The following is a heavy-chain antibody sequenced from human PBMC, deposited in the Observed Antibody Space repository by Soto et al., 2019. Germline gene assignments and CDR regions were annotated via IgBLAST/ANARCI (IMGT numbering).Heavy chain of an antibody. Sequence: QVQLVQSGTEVKKPGASVKVSCKASGYTFTSYVIHWVRQAPGQRLEWMGWINAGNGNTKYSQKFQGRVTITRDTSASTAYMELSSLRSEDTAVYYCARGPAAVTPPNNWFDPWGQGTLVTVSS. CDR1: GYTFTSYV. CDR2: INAGNGNT. D-gene: IGHD6-13*01. V-gene: IGHV1-3*01. CDR3: ARGPAAVTPPNNWFDP. J-gene: IGHJ5*02.